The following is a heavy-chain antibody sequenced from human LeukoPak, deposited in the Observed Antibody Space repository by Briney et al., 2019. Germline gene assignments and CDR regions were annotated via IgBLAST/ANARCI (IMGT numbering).Heavy chain of an antibody. Sequence: PSETLSLTCAVYGGSFSGYYWSWIRQPPGKGLEWIGEINHSGSTNYNPSLKSRVTISVDTSKNQFSLKLSSVTAADTAVYYCAISSHPARYYFDYWGQGTLVTVSS. J-gene: IGHJ4*02. CDR1: GGSFSGYY. D-gene: IGHD6-6*01. CDR2: INHSGST. CDR3: AISSHPARYYFDY. V-gene: IGHV4-34*01.